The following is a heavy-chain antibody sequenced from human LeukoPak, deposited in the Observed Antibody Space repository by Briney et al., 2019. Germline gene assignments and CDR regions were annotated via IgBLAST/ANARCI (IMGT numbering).Heavy chain of an antibody. J-gene: IGHJ3*02. CDR3: ARDRRSSGWSEDDAFDI. CDR2: ISYDGSNE. V-gene: IGHV3-30*03. Sequence: GKSLRLSCAASGFTFSSYGMHWVRQAPGKGLEWVAVISYDGSNEYYADSVKGRFTISRDNSTNTLYLQMNSLRAEDTAVYYCARDRRSSGWSEDDAFDIWGQGTMVTVSS. CDR1: GFTFSSYG. D-gene: IGHD6-19*01.